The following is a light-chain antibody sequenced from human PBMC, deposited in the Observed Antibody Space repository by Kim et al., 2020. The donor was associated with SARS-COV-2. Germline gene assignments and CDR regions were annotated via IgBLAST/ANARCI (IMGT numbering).Light chain of an antibody. J-gene: IGKJ1*01. CDR2: GAS. Sequence: DIQMTQSPSSLSASVGDRVTITCRASQVINNYLAWYQQKPGKAPTVLIYGASTLHSGVPSRFSGSGSGTDLTLTISSLQPEDVGTYYCQKYDSAPWTFGHGTKVDIK. V-gene: IGKV1-27*01. CDR1: QVINNY. CDR3: QKYDSAPWT.